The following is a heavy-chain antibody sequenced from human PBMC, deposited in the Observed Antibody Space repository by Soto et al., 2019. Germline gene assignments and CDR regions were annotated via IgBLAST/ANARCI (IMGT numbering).Heavy chain of an antibody. J-gene: IGHJ6*02. Sequence: GGSLILSCAASGFTFSSYSMNWVRQAPGKGLEWVSSISSSSSYIYYADSVKGRFTISRDNAKNSLYLQMNSLRAEDTAVYYCARDSVRYCSSTSCYDGGLPVSGYYYYGMDVWGQGTTVTVSS. V-gene: IGHV3-21*01. CDR3: ARDSVRYCSSTSCYDGGLPVSGYYYYGMDV. CDR2: ISSSSSYI. CDR1: GFTFSSYS. D-gene: IGHD2-2*01.